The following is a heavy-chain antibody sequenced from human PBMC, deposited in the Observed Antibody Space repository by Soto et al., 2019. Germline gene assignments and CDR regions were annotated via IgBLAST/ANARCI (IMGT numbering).Heavy chain of an antibody. J-gene: IGHJ5*01. CDR2: ISGSAATT. CDR3: AKVKAVAGSAFDS. V-gene: IGHV3-23*01. Sequence: EVHLLESGGGLVQPGESLRLSCAASGFTFGTYTMSWVRQAPGKGPEWAASISGSAATTFYADSVKGRFTISRDNSKNTLYLEMNSLRVDDTAVYYCAKVKAVAGSAFDSWGQGTLVTVST. D-gene: IGHD6-19*01. CDR1: GFTFGTYT.